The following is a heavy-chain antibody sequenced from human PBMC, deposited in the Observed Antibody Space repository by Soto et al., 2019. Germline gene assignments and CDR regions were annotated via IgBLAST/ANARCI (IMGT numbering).Heavy chain of an antibody. V-gene: IGHV3-15*01. Sequence: EVHLVESGGGLVKPGGSLRLSCAASGFTFTNAWMSWVRQAPGKGLEWVGRIKRETDGGTTDYAAPVKGRFTISRDYSRNKLYLKMNNLKTDDTALYDCTTAATTVTTIDYWGQGTLVTVSS. D-gene: IGHD4-17*01. CDR3: TTAATTVTTIDY. J-gene: IGHJ4*02. CDR1: GFTFTNAW. CDR2: IKRETDGGTT.